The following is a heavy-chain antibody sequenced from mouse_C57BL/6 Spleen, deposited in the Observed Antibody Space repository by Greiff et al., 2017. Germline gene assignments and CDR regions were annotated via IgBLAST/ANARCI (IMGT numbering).Heavy chain of an antibody. CDR1: GFNIKDDY. V-gene: IGHV14-4*01. J-gene: IGHJ4*01. D-gene: IGHD1-1*01. CDR2: IDPENGDT. CDR3: TTHYYGSSSYAMDY. Sequence: EVQLQESGAELVRPGASVKLSCTASGFNIKDDYMHWVKQRPEQGLEWIGWIDPENGDTEYASKFQGKATITADTSSNTAYLQLSSLTSEDTAVYYCTTHYYGSSSYAMDYWGQGTSVTVSS.